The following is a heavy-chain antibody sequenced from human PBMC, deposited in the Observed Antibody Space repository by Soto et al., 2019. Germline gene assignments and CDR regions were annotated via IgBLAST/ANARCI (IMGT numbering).Heavy chain of an antibody. CDR3: ARTSTIGTRFDY. D-gene: IGHD1-1*01. CDR1: GGSISTSNW. V-gene: IGHV4-4*02. J-gene: IGHJ4*02. CDR2: VYHSGST. Sequence: QVQLQESGPGLVKPSGTLSLTCAVSGGSISTSNWWSWVRQPPGKGLEWIGEVYHSGSTNYNPSFESRVAMSVDKSKNQFSLKLNSVTAADTALYYCARTSTIGTRFDYWGQGSLVTVSS.